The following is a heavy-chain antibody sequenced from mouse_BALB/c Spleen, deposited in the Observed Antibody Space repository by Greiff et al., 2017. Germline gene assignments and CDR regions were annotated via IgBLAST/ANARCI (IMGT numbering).Heavy chain of an antibody. CDR3: ARESPYYYGSSPYAMDY. J-gene: IGHJ4*01. D-gene: IGHD1-1*01. CDR1: GFSLTGYG. CDR2: IWGDGST. Sequence: VKLMESGPGLVAPSQSLSITCTVSGFSLTGYGVNWVRQPPGKGLEWLGMIWGDGSTDYNSALKSRLSIGKDNSKSQVFLKMNSLQTDDTARYYCARESPYYYGSSPYAMDYWGQGTSVTVSS. V-gene: IGHV2-6-7*01.